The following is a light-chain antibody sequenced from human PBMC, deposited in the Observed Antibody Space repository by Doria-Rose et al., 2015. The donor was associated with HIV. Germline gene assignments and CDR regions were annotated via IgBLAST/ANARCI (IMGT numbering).Light chain of an antibody. Sequence: VLTQPPESLGMSLGERATLNCKSNQSLLYTSKNYLAWYQQKPGQPPKLLIYWASTRHSGVPARFSGSGSGTDFTLTISSLDAEDVAVYYCQQYYDTPSFGPGTTVDIK. CDR2: WAS. CDR3: QQYYDTPS. V-gene: IGKV4-1*01. CDR1: QSLLYTSKNY. J-gene: IGKJ3*01.